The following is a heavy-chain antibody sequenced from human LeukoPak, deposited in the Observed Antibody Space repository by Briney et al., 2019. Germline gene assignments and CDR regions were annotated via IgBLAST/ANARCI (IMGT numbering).Heavy chain of an antibody. D-gene: IGHD3-22*01. Sequence: ASVKVSCKASGYTFTSYGISWVRQAPGQGLEWMGWISAYNGNTNYAQKLQGRVTMTTDTSTSTAYMELSSLRSEDTAVYYCARENYYDSSGYAINWFDPWGQGTLVTVSS. CDR1: GYTFTSYG. CDR2: ISAYNGNT. J-gene: IGHJ5*02. CDR3: ARENYYDSSGYAINWFDP. V-gene: IGHV1-18*01.